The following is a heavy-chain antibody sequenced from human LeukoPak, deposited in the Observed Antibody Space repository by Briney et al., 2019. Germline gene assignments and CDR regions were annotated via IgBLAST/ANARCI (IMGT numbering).Heavy chain of an antibody. Sequence: ASVKVSCKSSVYTFTTYGITWVRQAPGQGLEWMGWINVYNALTKYAQNLQDRVTMTRDTSTSTAYMELRSLRSNDTAVYYCARSSGSYPNDAFGIWGQGTMVTVSS. CDR3: ARSSGSYPNDAFGI. CDR2: INVYNALT. D-gene: IGHD1-26*01. CDR1: VYTFTTYG. V-gene: IGHV1-18*01. J-gene: IGHJ3*02.